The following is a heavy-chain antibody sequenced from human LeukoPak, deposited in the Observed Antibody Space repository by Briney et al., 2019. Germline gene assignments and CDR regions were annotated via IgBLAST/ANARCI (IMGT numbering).Heavy chain of an antibody. CDR2: IYYSGST. Sequence: SETLSLTCSVSGGSISSYYWSWIRQPPGKGREWIGYIYYSGSTNYNPSLKSRVTISVDTSKNKFSLKLSSVTAADTAVYYCARGRYCSGGSCYTDLWGRGALVTVSS. V-gene: IGHV4-59*01. J-gene: IGHJ2*01. CDR3: ARGRYCSGGSCYTDL. D-gene: IGHD2-15*01. CDR1: GGSISSYY.